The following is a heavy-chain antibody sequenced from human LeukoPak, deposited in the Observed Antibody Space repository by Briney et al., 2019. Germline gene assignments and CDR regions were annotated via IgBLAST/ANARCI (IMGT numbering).Heavy chain of an antibody. CDR3: TPTDNGASYYMDV. V-gene: IGHV3-30*02. Sequence: GGSLRLSCAASGFTFRSYGMHWVRQAPGKGLVWVAFIRYDGSNKYYTDSVKGRFTISRDNSNNTLYLQMNSLKTEDTAVYYCTPTDNGASYYMDVWGKGTTVTVSS. CDR1: GFTFRSYG. D-gene: IGHD1-14*01. J-gene: IGHJ6*03. CDR2: IRYDGSNK.